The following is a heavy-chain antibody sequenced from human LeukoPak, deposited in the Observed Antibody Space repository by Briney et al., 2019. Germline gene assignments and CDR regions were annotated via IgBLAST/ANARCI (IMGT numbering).Heavy chain of an antibody. CDR1: GGSISSSLYH. Sequence: SETLSLTCTVSGGSISSSLYHWGWIRQSPGKNLEWLGSIYYTGTTHYNPSLKSRVTISVDTSKNQFSLNLSSVTAADTAVYYCARRSAPISCSYASCYEIDYWGQGTLVTVSS. CDR2: IYYTGTT. V-gene: IGHV4-39*01. D-gene: IGHD2-2*01. J-gene: IGHJ4*02. CDR3: ARRSAPISCSYASCYEIDY.